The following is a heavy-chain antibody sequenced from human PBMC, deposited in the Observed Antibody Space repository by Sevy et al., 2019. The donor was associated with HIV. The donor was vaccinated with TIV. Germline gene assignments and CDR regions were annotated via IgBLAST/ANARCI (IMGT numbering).Heavy chain of an antibody. CDR3: AKDGRRGNLNPGLH. CDR2: ISYDGSKK. D-gene: IGHD1-26*01. V-gene: IGHV3-30*18. J-gene: IGHJ4*02. CDR1: GFTFSSYG. Sequence: GGSLRLSCAASGFTFSSYGMHWVRQAPGKGLEWVTVISYDGSKKYYADSVKGRFTISSDNSKNTIYLQMNSLRPEDTAVYYCAKDGRRGNLNPGLHWGQGTLVTVSS.